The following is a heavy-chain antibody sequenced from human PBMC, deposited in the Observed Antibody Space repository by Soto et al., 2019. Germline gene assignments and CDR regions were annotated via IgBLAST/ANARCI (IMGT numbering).Heavy chain of an antibody. J-gene: IGHJ4*02. CDR2: IKARNAGSTT. Sequence: VPLVESGGGLAEPGGSLRLSCAGSGFTVSDAWMAWVRQAPGKGLEWVGRIKARNAGSTTDYATSVTGRFTISTDDSENTLYLQMNSLKTEDTSVYYCATEGGYSGSNFYGAYWGQGILVTVSS. D-gene: IGHD1-26*01. V-gene: IGHV3-15*01. CDR3: ATEGGYSGSNFYGAY. CDR1: GFTVSDAW.